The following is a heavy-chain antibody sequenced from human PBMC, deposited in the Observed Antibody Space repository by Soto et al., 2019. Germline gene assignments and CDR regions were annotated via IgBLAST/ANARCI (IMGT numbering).Heavy chain of an antibody. J-gene: IGHJ6*02. D-gene: IGHD1-26*01. CDR2: IIPIFGTA. CDR1: GGTFSSYA. V-gene: IGHV1-69*12. CDR3: ASVAAKYYYYGMDV. Sequence: QVQLVQSGAEVKKPGSSVKVSCKASGGTFSSYAINWVRQAPGQGLEWMGGIIPIFGTADYAQKFQGRVTITEDESTTTAYMQLSSLRSEDTAVYYCASVAAKYYYYGMDVWGQGTTVTVSS.